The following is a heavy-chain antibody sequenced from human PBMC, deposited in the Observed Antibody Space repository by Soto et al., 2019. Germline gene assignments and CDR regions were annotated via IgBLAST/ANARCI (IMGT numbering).Heavy chain of an antibody. CDR2: IYYSGTT. J-gene: IGHJ4*02. CDR3: ARREIQGPIDY. D-gene: IGHD1-26*01. Sequence: QVQLQESGPGRVKPSDTLSLTCAVSGYSISSSNWWGWIRQPPGKGLEWIGYIYYSGTTYYNPSLKSRVTMSVDTSKNQCSLKLTSVTAVDTAVYYCARREIQGPIDYWGQGTLVTVSS. V-gene: IGHV4-28*01. CDR1: GYSISSSNW.